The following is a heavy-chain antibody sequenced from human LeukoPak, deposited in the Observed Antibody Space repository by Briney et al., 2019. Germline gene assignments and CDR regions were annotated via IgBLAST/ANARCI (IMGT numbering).Heavy chain of an antibody. Sequence: GGSLRLSCAASGFTFSTYWMHWVRQAPGKGLVWVSRINSDGSTPSYADSVKGRFTISRDNAKNSLYLQMNSLRDEDSAVYYCARDQGIFDYWGQGTLVTVSS. CDR1: GFTFSTYW. CDR2: INSDGSTP. V-gene: IGHV3-74*01. J-gene: IGHJ4*02. CDR3: ARDQGIFDY.